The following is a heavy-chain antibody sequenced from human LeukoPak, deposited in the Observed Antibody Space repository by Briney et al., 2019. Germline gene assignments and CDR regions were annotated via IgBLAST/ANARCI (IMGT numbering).Heavy chain of an antibody. CDR2: IWYDGSNK. D-gene: IGHD3-22*01. CDR1: GFTFSTYG. J-gene: IGHJ4*02. Sequence: GGSLRLSCAASGFTFSTYGMHWVRQAPGKGLEWVALIWYDGSNKYYADSVKGRFTISRDNSRNTLYLQMNSLRAEDTAVYYCAKGDYYDLDYWGQGTLVTVSS. V-gene: IGHV3-33*06. CDR3: AKGDYYDLDY.